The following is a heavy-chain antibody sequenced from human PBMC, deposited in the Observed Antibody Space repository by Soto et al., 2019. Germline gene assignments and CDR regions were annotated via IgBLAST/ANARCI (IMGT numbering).Heavy chain of an antibody. D-gene: IGHD3-10*01. CDR3: ARRPLVRGIIPYYFDF. CDR2: VYYSGSA. V-gene: IGHV4-39*02. J-gene: IGHJ4*02. CDR1: GGSVSNSSYY. Sequence: QLQLLESGPGLVKPSETLSLTCTVSGGSVSNSSYYWGWIRQPPGKRLEWIGSVYYSGSAYYNPSLKSRLTISVDTSMNHFSLKVNSVTAADTAIYYCARRPLVRGIIPYYFDFWGQGTLVTVS.